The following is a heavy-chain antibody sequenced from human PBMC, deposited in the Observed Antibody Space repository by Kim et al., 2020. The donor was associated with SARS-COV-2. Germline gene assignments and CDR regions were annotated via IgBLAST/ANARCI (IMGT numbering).Heavy chain of an antibody. CDR2: ISYDGSNK. Sequence: GGSLRLSCAASGFTFSSYGMHWVRQAPGKGLEWVAVISYDGSNKYYADSVKGRFTISRDNSKNTLYLQMNSLRAEDTAVYYCAKESGSGSYYAWTYYYYGMAVWGQGTTVTAPS. CDR3: AKESGSGSYYAWTYYYYGMAV. V-gene: IGHV3-30*18. CDR1: GFTFSSYG. J-gene: IGHJ6*02. D-gene: IGHD3-10*01.